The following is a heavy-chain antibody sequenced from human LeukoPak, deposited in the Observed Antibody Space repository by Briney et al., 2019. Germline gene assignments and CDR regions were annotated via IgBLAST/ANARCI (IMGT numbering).Heavy chain of an antibody. D-gene: IGHD5-12*01. CDR2: IWSDGSNK. V-gene: IGHV3-33*01. CDR1: GFTFSSHG. CDR3: ARQRYGGYASDY. Sequence: GGSLRLSCAASGFTFSSHGMHWVRQAPGKGLEWVAVIWSDGSNKYYVDSVKGRFTISRDNSKNTLSLQMDSLRAEDTAVYYCARQRYGGYASDYWGQGTLVTVSS. J-gene: IGHJ4*02.